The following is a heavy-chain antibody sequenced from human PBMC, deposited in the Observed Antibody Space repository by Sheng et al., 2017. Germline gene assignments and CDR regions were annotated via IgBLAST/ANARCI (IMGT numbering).Heavy chain of an antibody. J-gene: IGHJ4*02. CDR2: IIPILGIA. V-gene: IGHV1-69*04. Sequence: QVQLVQSGAEVKKPGSSVKVSCKASGGTFSSYAISWVRQAPGQGLEWMGGIIPILGIANYAQKFQGRVTITADKSTSTAYMELSSLRSEDTAVYYCAREGGYSSGWRQPKEDDYWGQGTLVTVSS. D-gene: IGHD6-19*01. CDR1: GGTFSSYA. CDR3: AREGGYSSGWRQPKEDDY.